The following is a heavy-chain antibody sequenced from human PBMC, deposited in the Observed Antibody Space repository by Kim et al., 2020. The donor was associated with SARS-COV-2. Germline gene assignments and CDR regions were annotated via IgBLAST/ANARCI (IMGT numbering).Heavy chain of an antibody. D-gene: IGHD6-6*01. CDR2: IYTSGST. CDR1: GGSISSYY. V-gene: IGHV4-4*07. J-gene: IGHJ2*01. Sequence: SETLSLTCTVSGGSISSYYWSWIRQPAGKGLEWIGRIYTSGSTNYNPSLKSRVTMSVDTSKNQFSLKLSSVTAADTAVYYCARGSFLSSSWRGYFDLWGPGTLVTVS. CDR3: ARGSFLSSSWRGYFDL.